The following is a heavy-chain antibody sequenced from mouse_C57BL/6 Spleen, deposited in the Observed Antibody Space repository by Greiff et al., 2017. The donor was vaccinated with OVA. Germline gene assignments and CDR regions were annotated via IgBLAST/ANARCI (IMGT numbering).Heavy chain of an antibody. CDR1: GYTFNSYW. CDR2: IDPSASET. J-gene: IGHJ1*03. Sequence: QVHVKQPGAELVRPGSSVKLSCKASGYTFNSYWMHWVKQRPIQGLAWIGNIDPSASETHYNQKFKNKATLTVDKSSSTAYMQLSSLTSADSAVYYCARWIHYGSSYWYFDVWGTGTTVTVSS. D-gene: IGHD1-1*01. CDR3: ARWIHYGSSYWYFDV. V-gene: IGHV1-52*01.